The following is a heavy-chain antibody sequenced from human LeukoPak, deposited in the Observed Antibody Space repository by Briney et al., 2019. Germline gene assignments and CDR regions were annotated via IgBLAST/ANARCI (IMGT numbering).Heavy chain of an antibody. Sequence: GGSPRLSCVASGFTFDTYWMHWVRQAPGKGLVWVSRIHRDGNNINYADFVQGRFTVSRDNAKNTLYLQMHSLYCARGLRDRYGMDVWGQGTTVTVSS. CDR2: IHRDGNNI. J-gene: IGHJ6*02. CDR1: GFTFDTYW. D-gene: IGHD2-8*02. V-gene: IGHV3-74*01. CDR3: GMDV.